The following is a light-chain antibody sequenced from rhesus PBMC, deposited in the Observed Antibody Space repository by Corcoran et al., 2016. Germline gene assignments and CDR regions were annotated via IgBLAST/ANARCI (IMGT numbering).Light chain of an antibody. Sequence: DIVMTQTPLSLPATPGEPASISCRSSQSLLHSGGKTYLYWYLQKPGQSPQLLIYEVSNRASGVPDRVRGRGSGTECTLKISRVEAEDVGVYYCMQVIQLPLTFGGGTKVEIK. J-gene: IGKJ4*01. CDR3: MQVIQLPLT. V-gene: IGKV2-104*02. CDR2: EVS. CDR1: QSLLHSGGKTY.